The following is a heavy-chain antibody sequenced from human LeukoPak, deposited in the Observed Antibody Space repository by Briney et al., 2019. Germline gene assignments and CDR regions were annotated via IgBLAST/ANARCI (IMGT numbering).Heavy chain of an antibody. J-gene: IGHJ4*02. Sequence: GGPLRRSCAASGFTFRSYGMHWGRQAPGKGLEWVAFIRFEENNEDYADSVKGRFTISRDNSKNTLYLQMNSLRAEDTAVYYCARDLSPTYCSSTTCYDPATLVYWGQGTLVTVSS. D-gene: IGHD2-2*01. CDR2: IRFEENNE. CDR1: GFTFRSYG. V-gene: IGHV3-30*02. CDR3: ARDLSPTYCSSTTCYDPATLVY.